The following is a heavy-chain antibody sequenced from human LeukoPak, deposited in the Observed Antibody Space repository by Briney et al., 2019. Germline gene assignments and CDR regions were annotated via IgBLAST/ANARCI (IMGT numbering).Heavy chain of an antibody. Sequence: ASVKVSCKASGYPFIDYYLHWVRQAPGQGLEWMGCINPNTGDTNSAQNLQGRVIMTRDTSITTAYMELSRLKSDDTALYYCASKGAGHCYDASCMGSFDLWGQGTTVAVSS. CDR3: ASKGAGHCYDASCMGSFDL. CDR2: INPNTGDT. V-gene: IGHV1-2*02. CDR1: GYPFIDYY. D-gene: IGHD2-15*01. J-gene: IGHJ3*01.